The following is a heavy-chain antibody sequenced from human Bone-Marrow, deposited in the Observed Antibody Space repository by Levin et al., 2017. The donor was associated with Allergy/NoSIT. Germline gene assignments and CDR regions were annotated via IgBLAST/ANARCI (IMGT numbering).Heavy chain of an antibody. CDR3: ATVRWVTGTWHFDY. J-gene: IGHJ4*02. Sequence: RSQTLSLTCTVSGDSVSSYYWSWIRQPPGKGLEWIGYIYYSGNTNYNPSLKSRATISGDTSNNQFSLKLRSVTAADTAVYYCATVRWVTGTWHFDYWGQGALVTVSP. D-gene: IGHD1-7*01. CDR2: IYYSGNT. CDR1: GDSVSSYY. V-gene: IGHV4-59*02.